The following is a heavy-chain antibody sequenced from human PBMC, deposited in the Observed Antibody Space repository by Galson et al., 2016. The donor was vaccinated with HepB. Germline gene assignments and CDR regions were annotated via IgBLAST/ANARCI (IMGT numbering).Heavy chain of an antibody. Sequence: ETLSLTCAVYGGSFSGYYWSWIRQPPGKGLEWIGEINHSGSTNYNPSLKSRVTISVDTSKNQFSLKLSSVTAADTAVYYCARVARSKYYYGSGSCRNWFDPWGQGTLVTVSS. CDR1: GGSFSGYY. V-gene: IGHV4-34*01. D-gene: IGHD3-10*01. CDR3: ARVARSKYYYGSGSCRNWFDP. J-gene: IGHJ5*02. CDR2: INHSGST.